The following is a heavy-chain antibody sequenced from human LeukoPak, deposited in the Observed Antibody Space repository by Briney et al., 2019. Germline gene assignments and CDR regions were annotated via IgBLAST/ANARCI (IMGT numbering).Heavy chain of an antibody. V-gene: IGHV4-34*01. J-gene: IGHJ2*01. Sequence: PSETLSLTCAVYGGSFSGYYWSWIRQPPGKGLEWIGEINHSGSTNYSPSLKSRVTISVDTSKNQFSLKLSSVTAADTAVYYCARSTVTANWYFDLWDRGTLVAVSS. CDR2: INHSGST. D-gene: IGHD2-21*02. CDR3: ARSTVTANWYFDL. CDR1: GGSFSGYY.